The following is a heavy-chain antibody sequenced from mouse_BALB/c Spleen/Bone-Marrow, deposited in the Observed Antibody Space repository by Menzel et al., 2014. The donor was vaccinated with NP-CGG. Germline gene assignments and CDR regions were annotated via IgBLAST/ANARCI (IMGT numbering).Heavy chain of an antibody. CDR3: ARYYGNYSGYFDV. D-gene: IGHD2-1*01. CDR2: ISSGGSYT. CDR1: GFTFSSYG. J-gene: IGHJ1*01. Sequence: EVQGVESGGDLVKPGGSLKLSCAASGFTFSSYGMSWVRQTPDKRLEWVATISSGGSYTYYPDSVKGRFTISRDNAKNTLYLQMSSLKSEDTAMYYCARYYGNYSGYFDVWGAGTTVTVSS. V-gene: IGHV5-6*01.